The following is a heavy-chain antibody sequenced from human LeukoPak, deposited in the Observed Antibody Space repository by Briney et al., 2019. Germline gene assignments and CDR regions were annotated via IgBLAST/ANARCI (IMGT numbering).Heavy chain of an antibody. V-gene: IGHV1-46*01. Sequence: ASVKVSCKASGYTFTSYYMHWVREAPGQGLEWMGIINPSGGSTSYAQKFQGRVTMTRDTSTSTVYMELSSLRSEDTAVYYCARDPYDSTPSYLERYGMDVWGQGTTVTVSS. D-gene: IGHD3-22*01. CDR3: ARDPYDSTPSYLERYGMDV. CDR1: GYTFTSYY. J-gene: IGHJ6*02. CDR2: INPSGGST.